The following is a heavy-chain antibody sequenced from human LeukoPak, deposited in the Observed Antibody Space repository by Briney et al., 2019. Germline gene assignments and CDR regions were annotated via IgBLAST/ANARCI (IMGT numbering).Heavy chain of an antibody. J-gene: IGHJ5*02. CDR3: ARDGSEYSSSLNWFDP. D-gene: IGHD6-13*01. V-gene: IGHV3-7*01. CDR2: IKQDGSEK. CDR1: GFTFSSYW. Sequence: GGSLRLSCAASGFTFSSYWMSWVRQAPGKGLEWVANIKQDGSEKYYVDSVKGRFTISRDNAKNSLYLQMNSLRAEDTAVYCCARDGSEYSSSLNWFDPWGQGTLVTVSS.